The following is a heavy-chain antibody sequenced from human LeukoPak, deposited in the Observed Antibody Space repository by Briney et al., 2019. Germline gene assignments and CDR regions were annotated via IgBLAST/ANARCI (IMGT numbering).Heavy chain of an antibody. CDR3: ARGRVGQWLVDAFDI. CDR1: GFTFSSYG. V-gene: IGHV3-23*01. J-gene: IGHJ3*02. D-gene: IGHD6-19*01. CDR2: ISGSGGST. Sequence: QSGGSLRLSCAASGFTFSSYGMSWVRQAPGKGLEWVSTISGSGGSTYYADSVKGRFTISRDNAKNSLYLQMNSLRAEDTAVYYCARGRVGQWLVDAFDIWGQGTMVTVSS.